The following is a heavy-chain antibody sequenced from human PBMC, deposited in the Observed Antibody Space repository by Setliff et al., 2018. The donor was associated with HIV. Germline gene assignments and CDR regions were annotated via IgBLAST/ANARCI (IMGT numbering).Heavy chain of an antibody. CDR3: ARGRGRTFYYDSSGSRAFDI. D-gene: IGHD3-22*01. V-gene: IGHV4-34*01. CDR2: NNQSGST. J-gene: IGHJ3*02. CDR1: GGSLSGDY. Sequence: SETLSLTCAVYGGSLSGDYWSWIRQPPGKGLEWIGENNQSGSTNYNPSLKSRVIISVDTSKNQLSLKLSSVTAADTAMYYCARGRGRTFYYDSSGSRAFDIWGQGTMVTVSS.